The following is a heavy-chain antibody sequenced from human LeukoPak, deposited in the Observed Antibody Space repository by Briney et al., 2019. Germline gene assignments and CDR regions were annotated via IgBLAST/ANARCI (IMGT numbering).Heavy chain of an antibody. D-gene: IGHD3-22*01. CDR3: AREPALSRDSSGYVDY. Sequence: SETLSLTCTVSGGSISSGGYYWSWIRQHPGKGLEWIGYIYYSGSTYYNPSLKSRVTISVDTSKNQFSLTLSSVTAADTAVHYCAREPALSRDSSGYVDYWGQGTLVTVSS. J-gene: IGHJ4*02. CDR2: IYYSGST. CDR1: GGSISSGGYY. V-gene: IGHV4-31*03.